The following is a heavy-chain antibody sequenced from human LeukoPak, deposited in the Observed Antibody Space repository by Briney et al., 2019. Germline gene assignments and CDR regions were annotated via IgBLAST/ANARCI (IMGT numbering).Heavy chain of an antibody. V-gene: IGHV1-2*02. CDR1: GYTFTGYY. CDR2: INPNSGGT. Sequence: GPVKVSCKASGYTFTGYYMHWVRQAPGEGLEWMGWINPNSGGTNYAQKFQGRVIMTRDTSISTAYMELSRLRSDDTAVYYCARSGWFGEDAFDIWGQGTMVTVSS. CDR3: ARSGWFGEDAFDI. J-gene: IGHJ3*02. D-gene: IGHD3-10*01.